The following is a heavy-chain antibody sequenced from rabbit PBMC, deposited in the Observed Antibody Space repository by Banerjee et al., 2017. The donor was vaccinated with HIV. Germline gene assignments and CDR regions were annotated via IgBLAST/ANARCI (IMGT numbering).Heavy chain of an antibody. J-gene: IGHJ4*01. D-gene: IGHD4-2*01. Sequence: QEQLEESGGGLVKPEGSLTLTCKASGFSFSSNVMCWVRQAPGKGLEWIGWIGMDSTTYYASWAKGRFTISKTSSTTVTLQMTSLTAADTATYLCARDLGGSIHLWGPGTLVTVS. CDR2: IGMDSTT. CDR1: GFSFSSNV. CDR3: ARDLGGSIHL. V-gene: IGHV1S45*01.